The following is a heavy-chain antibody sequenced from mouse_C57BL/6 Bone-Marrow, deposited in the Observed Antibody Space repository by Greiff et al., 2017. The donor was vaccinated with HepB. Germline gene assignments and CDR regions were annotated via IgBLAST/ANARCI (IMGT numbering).Heavy chain of an antibody. CDR1: GFNIKDDY. J-gene: IGHJ2*01. V-gene: IGHV14-4*01. Sequence: EVKLMESGAELVRPGASVKLSCTASGFNIKDDYMHWVKQRPEQGLEWIGWIDPENGDTEYASKFQGKATITADTSSNTAYLQLSSLTSEDTAVYYCTTALTTVVALDYWGQGTTLTVSS. CDR2: IDPENGDT. CDR3: TTALTTVVALDY. D-gene: IGHD1-1*01.